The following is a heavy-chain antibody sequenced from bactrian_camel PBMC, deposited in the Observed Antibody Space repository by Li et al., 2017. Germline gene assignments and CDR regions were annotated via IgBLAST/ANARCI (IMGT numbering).Heavy chain of an antibody. D-gene: IGHD1*01. CDR2: NAGNDIT. J-gene: IGHJ4*01. V-gene: IGHV3S10*01. Sequence: VQLVESGGGLVRPGGSLRLSCAAYGFDVSNYEMTWVRQAPGKGLEWVSTNAGNDITYHADSVKGRFTISRDNAKNTLYLQMNSLKTEDTAVYYCATDVYAATWERTTGARGPRSPSP. CDR1: GFDVSNYE. CDR3: ATDVYAATWERTT.